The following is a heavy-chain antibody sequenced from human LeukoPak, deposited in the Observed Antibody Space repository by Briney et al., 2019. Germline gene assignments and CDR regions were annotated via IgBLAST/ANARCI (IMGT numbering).Heavy chain of an antibody. CDR1: GDSIHSVYYF. CDR2: VYFDGDT. J-gene: IGHJ6*03. CDR3: ARHRKSARNYLYYYMDV. D-gene: IGHD6-6*01. Sequence: SETLSLTCTVSGDSIHSVYYFWGWIRQPPGKGLEWIGSVYFDGDTSYSPSLKSRVIISADTSKNQFSLNLTSVTAADTALYYCARHRKSARNYLYYYMDVWGKGTTVTVSS. V-gene: IGHV4-39*01.